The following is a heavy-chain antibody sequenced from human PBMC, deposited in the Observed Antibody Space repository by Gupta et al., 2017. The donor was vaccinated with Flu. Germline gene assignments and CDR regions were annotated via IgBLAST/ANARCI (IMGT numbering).Heavy chain of an antibody. CDR2: TSHDGVNE. J-gene: IGHJ6*02. CDR3: AKGWRWNFNNFGMNI. V-gene: IGHV3-30*18. D-gene: IGHD5-24*01. Sequence: QEQVVESGGGVVQPGTSLRLSCAAFGFSFRNYAMHWVRQAPGKGLEWVAVTSHDGVNENYSDSVKGRFTISRDNSKNTLYLQMNSLRTEDTAVYYCAKGWRWNFNNFGMNIWGPGTTVSVSS. CDR1: GFSFRNYA.